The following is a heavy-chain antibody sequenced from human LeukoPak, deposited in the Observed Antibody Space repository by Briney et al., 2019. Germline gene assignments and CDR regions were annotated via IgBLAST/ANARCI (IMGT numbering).Heavy chain of an antibody. Sequence: SETLSLTCTVSGGSISSYYWSWIRQPPGKGLEWIGEINHSGSTNYNPSLKSRVTISVDTSKNQFSLKLSSVTAADTAVYYCARAGYYYGSGGLPFDYWGQGTLVTVSS. CDR3: ARAGYYYGSGGLPFDY. CDR2: INHSGST. D-gene: IGHD3-10*01. CDR1: GGSISSYY. J-gene: IGHJ4*02. V-gene: IGHV4-34*01.